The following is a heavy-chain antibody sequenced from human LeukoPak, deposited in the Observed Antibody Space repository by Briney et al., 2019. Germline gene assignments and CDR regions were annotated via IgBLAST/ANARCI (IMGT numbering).Heavy chain of an antibody. CDR1: GFTFSSYA. CDR2: FRCSGGIT. V-gene: IGHV3-23*01. Sequence: GGSLRLSCAASGFTFSSYAIYWVRQAPGKGLQWVSGFRCSGGITYFADPVKGRFTISRDNSKNTVYLQMNSLRAEDTAVYYRAKTTTGYSSGRYPGWPVDYWGQGTLVTVSS. J-gene: IGHJ4*02. CDR3: AKTTTGYSSGRYPGWPVDY. D-gene: IGHD6-19*01.